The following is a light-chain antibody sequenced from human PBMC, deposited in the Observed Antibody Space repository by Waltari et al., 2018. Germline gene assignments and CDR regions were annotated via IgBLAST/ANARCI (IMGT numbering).Light chain of an antibody. CDR1: SSDVGGYNS. Sequence: QSVLTQPPSASGSPGQSVTISCTGSSSDVGGYNSVSWYQRHPGKAPKLMIYDVNKRPSGVPARFSGSKSGNTASLTVSGLQVEDEGDYYCGSYADTSTWVFGGGTSLTVL. J-gene: IGLJ3*02. CDR2: DVN. CDR3: GSYADTSTWV. V-gene: IGLV2-8*01.